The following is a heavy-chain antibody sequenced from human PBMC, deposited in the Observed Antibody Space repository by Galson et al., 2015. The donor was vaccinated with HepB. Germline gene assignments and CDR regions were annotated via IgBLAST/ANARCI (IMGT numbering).Heavy chain of an antibody. CDR1: GYTFTGYY. CDR2: INPNSGGT. D-gene: IGHD2-2*01. CDR3: ARDRTEQLLDTPYYYYYYMDV. J-gene: IGHJ6*03. Sequence: SVKVSCKAYGYTFTGYYMHWVRQAPGQGLEWMGRINPNSGGTNYAQKSQGRVTMTRDTSISTAYMELSRLRSDDTAVYYCARDRTEQLLDTPYYYYYYMDVWGKGTAVTVSS. V-gene: IGHV1-2*06.